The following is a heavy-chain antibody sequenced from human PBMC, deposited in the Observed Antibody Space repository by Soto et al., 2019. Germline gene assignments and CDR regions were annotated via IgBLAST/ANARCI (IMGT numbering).Heavy chain of an antibody. Sequence: GGSLRLSCAASRFTFSRYWMNWVRPAPGKGLEWVANIKQDGTEKNYVDSVKGRFTISRDNARNSLYLQMDSLRAEDTAVYFCARGDTPMITGMDSFDIWGQGTMVTVSS. CDR1: RFTFSRYW. CDR2: IKQDGTEK. V-gene: IGHV3-7*01. J-gene: IGHJ3*02. D-gene: IGHD5-18*01. CDR3: ARGDTPMITGMDSFDI.